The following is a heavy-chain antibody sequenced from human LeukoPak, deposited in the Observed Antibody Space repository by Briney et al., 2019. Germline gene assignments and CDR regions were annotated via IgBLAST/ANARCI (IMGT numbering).Heavy chain of an antibody. V-gene: IGHV1-46*01. CDR2: IYPRDGST. CDR1: GYTFTSNY. J-gene: IGHJ4*02. Sequence: ASVKVSCKASGYTFTSNYIHWVRQAPGQGLEWMGMIYPRDGSTSYAQKFQGRVTVTRDTSTSTVHMELSGLRSEDTAVYYCAREGSGGSCYWPWGQGTLVTVSS. CDR3: AREGSGGSCYWP. D-gene: IGHD2-15*01.